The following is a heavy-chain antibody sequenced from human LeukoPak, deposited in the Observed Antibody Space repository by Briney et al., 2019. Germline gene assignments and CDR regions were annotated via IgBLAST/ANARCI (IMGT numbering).Heavy chain of an antibody. CDR1: GYTFTGYY. Sequence: ASVKVSSKASGYTFTGYYMHWVRQAPGQGLEWMGWINPNSGGTNYAQKFQGRVTMTRDTSISTAYMELSRLRSDDTAVYYCARDYYDSSGYYIYWGQGTLVTVSS. D-gene: IGHD3-22*01. CDR3: ARDYYDSSGYYIY. CDR2: INPNSGGT. V-gene: IGHV1-2*02. J-gene: IGHJ4*02.